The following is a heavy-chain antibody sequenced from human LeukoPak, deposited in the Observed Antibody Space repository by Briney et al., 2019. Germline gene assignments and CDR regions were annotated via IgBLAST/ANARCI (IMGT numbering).Heavy chain of an antibody. Sequence: SETLSLTCTVSGGSISSYYWGWIRQPPGKGLEWIGSIHHSGSTYYNPSLKSRVTKSVDTSKNQFSLKLSSVTAADTAVYYCARVRSVAQGGAFDIWGQGTMVTVSS. CDR2: IHHSGST. V-gene: IGHV4-38-2*02. CDR3: ARVRSVAQGGAFDI. J-gene: IGHJ3*02. D-gene: IGHD6-6*01. CDR1: GGSISSYY.